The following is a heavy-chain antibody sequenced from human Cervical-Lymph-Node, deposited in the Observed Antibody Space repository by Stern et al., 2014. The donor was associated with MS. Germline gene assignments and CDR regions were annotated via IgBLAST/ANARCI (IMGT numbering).Heavy chain of an antibody. CDR2: IRSKANSYAT. CDR3: TRRAGERYHDDY. J-gene: IGHJ4*02. CDR1: GFTFSGSA. Sequence: EVQLVQSGGGLVQPGGSLKLSCAASGFTFSGSAIHWVRPASGKGLEWVGRIRSKANSYATQYGASVKGRFIISRDDSKNMAYLQMNSLKTEDTAVYYCTRRAGERYHDDYWGQGTLVTVSS. V-gene: IGHV3-73*01. D-gene: IGHD4-17*01.